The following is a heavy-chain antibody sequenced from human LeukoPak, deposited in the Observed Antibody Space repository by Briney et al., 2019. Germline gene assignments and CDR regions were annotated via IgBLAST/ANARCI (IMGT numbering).Heavy chain of an antibody. CDR1: GFTFSSYW. V-gene: IGHV3-7*01. Sequence: GGSLRLSCAASGFTFSSYWMSWVRQAPGKGLEWVANIKQDGSEKYYVDSVKGRFTISRDNAKNSLYLQMNSLRAEDTAVYYCATPVYNWNHAAFDYWGQGTLVTVSS. D-gene: IGHD1-1*01. CDR3: ATPVYNWNHAAFDY. J-gene: IGHJ4*02. CDR2: IKQDGSEK.